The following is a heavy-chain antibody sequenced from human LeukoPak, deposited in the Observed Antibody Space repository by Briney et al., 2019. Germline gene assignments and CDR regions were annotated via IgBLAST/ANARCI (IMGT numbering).Heavy chain of an antibody. J-gene: IGHJ6*03. Sequence: GGSLRLSCAASGFTFSSYWMNWVRQAPGKGLERVANIKKDGSEKYYVDSVKGRFTISRDNARNSLYLQMNSLRAEDTAVYYCARSHYYYYYMDVWGKGTTVTVSS. CDR3: ARSHYYYYYMDV. CDR1: GFTFSSYW. V-gene: IGHV3-7*01. CDR2: IKKDGSEK.